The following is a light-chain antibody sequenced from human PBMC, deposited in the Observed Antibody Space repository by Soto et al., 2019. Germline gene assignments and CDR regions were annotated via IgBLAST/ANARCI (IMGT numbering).Light chain of an antibody. CDR1: QCISTL. CDR2: AAS. V-gene: IGKV1-39*01. Sequence: DILMTQSPSSLSASFGDRVTITCRANQCISTLLHWYPQKPGKAPRLLIYAASSLPRGVPSRFAGSGSQTDVTLTISSLHPEDFATYYCQQSYNARWTFGQGTTVEVK. CDR3: QQSYNARWT. J-gene: IGKJ1*01.